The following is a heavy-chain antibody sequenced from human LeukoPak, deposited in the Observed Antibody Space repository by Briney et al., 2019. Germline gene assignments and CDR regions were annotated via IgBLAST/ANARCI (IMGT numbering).Heavy chain of an antibody. CDR1: GGTFSSYA. Sequence: ASVKVSCKASGGTFSSYAIGWVRQAPGQGLEWMGRIIPILGIANYAQKFQGRVTITADKSTSTAYMELSSLRSEDTAVYYCARDGLAAEQYYFDYWGQGTLVTVSS. CDR3: ARDGLAAEQYYFDY. J-gene: IGHJ4*02. D-gene: IGHD6-13*01. CDR2: IIPILGIA. V-gene: IGHV1-69*04.